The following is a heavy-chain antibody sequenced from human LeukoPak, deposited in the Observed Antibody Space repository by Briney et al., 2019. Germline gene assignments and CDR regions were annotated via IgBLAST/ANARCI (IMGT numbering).Heavy chain of an antibody. Sequence: ASVKVSCKASGYIFTNYDVHWVQQAAGQGLEWMGWMNPDSGNTGFAQRFQGRLTMARNTSLSTAYMELSSLRSDDTAVYYCARGRSRGSMIVVVWGQGTLVTVSS. V-gene: IGHV1-8*01. D-gene: IGHD3-22*01. J-gene: IGHJ4*02. CDR3: ARGRSRGSMIVVV. CDR2: MNPDSGNT. CDR1: GYIFTNYD.